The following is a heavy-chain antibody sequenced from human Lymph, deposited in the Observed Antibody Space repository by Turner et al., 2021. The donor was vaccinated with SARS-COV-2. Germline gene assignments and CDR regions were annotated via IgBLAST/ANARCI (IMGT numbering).Heavy chain of an antibody. D-gene: IGHD3-16*01. CDR2: IRGSGGSK. CDR1: AFTLHNYA. J-gene: IGHJ6*02. Sequence: EVQLLESGGGLVPHGGSLGLSWSAPAFTLHNYAMSWVRQAPGKGLEWVSTIRGSGGSKYYADAVKGRFIISRDNSKNTLYLQMNSLRAEDTAVYYCANLYPTVSWEFPYGMDVWGQGTTVTVSS. V-gene: IGHV3-23*01. CDR3: ANLYPTVSWEFPYGMDV.